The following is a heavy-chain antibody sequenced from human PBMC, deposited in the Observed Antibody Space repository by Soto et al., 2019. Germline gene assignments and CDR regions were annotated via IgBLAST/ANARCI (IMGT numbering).Heavy chain of an antibody. V-gene: IGHV1-46*01. CDR3: ARDPSPHYRSGLYGGFDY. Sequence: QVQLVQSGAEVKKPGASVKVSCKASGYTFTSYYMHWVRQAPGQGLEWMGIINPSGGSTSYAQKFQGRVTMTRDTSTSTVYMELSSLRSEDTAVYYCARDPSPHYRSGLYGGFDYWGQGTLVTVSS. J-gene: IGHJ4*02. CDR1: GYTFTSYY. D-gene: IGHD2-15*01. CDR2: INPSGGST.